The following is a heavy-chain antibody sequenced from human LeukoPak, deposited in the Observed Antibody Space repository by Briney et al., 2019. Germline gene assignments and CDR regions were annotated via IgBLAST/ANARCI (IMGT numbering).Heavy chain of an antibody. CDR1: GGTFSSYT. Sequence: SVKLSCKASGGTFSSYTISWVRQAPGQGLEWMGRIIPILGIANYAQKFQGRVTITADKSTSTAYMELSSLRSEDTAVYYCAKYYYDSSGYGYVWWYFDLWGRGTLVTVSS. D-gene: IGHD3-22*01. V-gene: IGHV1-69*02. J-gene: IGHJ2*01. CDR2: IIPILGIA. CDR3: AKYYYDSSGYGYVWWYFDL.